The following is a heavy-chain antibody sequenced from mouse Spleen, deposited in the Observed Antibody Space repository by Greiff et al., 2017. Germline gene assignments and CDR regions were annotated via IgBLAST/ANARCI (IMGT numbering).Heavy chain of an antibody. CDR3: ARDLTGAYFDY. Sequence: EVKVVESGGGLVKPGGSLKLSCAASGFTFSSYAMSWVRQTPEKRLEWVATISDGGSYTYYPDNVKGRFTISRDNAKNNLYLQMSHLKSEDTAMYYCARDLTGAYFDYWGQGTTLTVSS. D-gene: IGHD4-1*01. V-gene: IGHV5-4*01. CDR2: ISDGGSYT. J-gene: IGHJ2*01. CDR1: GFTFSSYA.